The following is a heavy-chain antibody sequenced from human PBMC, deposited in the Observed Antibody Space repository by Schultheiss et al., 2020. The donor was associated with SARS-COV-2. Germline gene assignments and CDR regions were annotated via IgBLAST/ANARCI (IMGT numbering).Heavy chain of an antibody. D-gene: IGHD1-26*01. J-gene: IGHJ1*01. CDR3: AKPDGGWEVQYFQH. V-gene: IGHV3-23*01. Sequence: GVLKISCAASGFTFSSYAMSWVRQAPGKGLEWVSAISGSGGSTYCADSVKGRFTISRDNSKNTLYLQMNSLRAEDTAVYYCAKPDGGWEVQYFQHWGQGTLVTVSS. CDR1: GFTFSSYA. CDR2: ISGSGGST.